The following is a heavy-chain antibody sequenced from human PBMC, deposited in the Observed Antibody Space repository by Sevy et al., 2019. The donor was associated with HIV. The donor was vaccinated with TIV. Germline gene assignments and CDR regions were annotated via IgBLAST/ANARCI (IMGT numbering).Heavy chain of an antibody. CDR2: IYYSGST. D-gene: IGHD5-18*01. J-gene: IGHJ3*02. Sequence: SETLSLTCTVSGGSISSYYWSWIRQPPGKGLEWIGYIYYSGSTNYNPSLKSRVTISVDTSKNQFSLKLSSVTAADTDVYYCATSSTWIQLWLAAFDIWGQGTMVTVSS. V-gene: IGHV4-59*01. CDR3: ATSSTWIQLWLAAFDI. CDR1: GGSISSYY.